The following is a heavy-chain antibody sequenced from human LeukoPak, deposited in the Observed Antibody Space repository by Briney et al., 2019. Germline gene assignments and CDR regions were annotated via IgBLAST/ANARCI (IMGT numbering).Heavy chain of an antibody. D-gene: IGHD3-10*01. J-gene: IGHJ6*03. CDR1: GFTFSDYY. CDR3: ARDGYYYYGSAPYMDV. CDR2: ISSSGSTI. V-gene: IGHV3-11*04. Sequence: GGSLRLSCAASGFTFSDYYMSWIRQAPGKGLEWVSYISSSGSTIYYADSVKGRFTISRDNAKNSLYLQMNSLRAEDTAVYYCARDGYYYYGSAPYMDVWGKGTTVTVSS.